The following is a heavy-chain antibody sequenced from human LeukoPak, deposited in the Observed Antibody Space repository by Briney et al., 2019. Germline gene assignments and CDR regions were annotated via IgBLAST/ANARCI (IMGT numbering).Heavy chain of an antibody. CDR2: ISAYNGNT. D-gene: IGHD4-17*01. Sequence: ASVKVSCKASGYTFTSYGISWVRQAPGQGLEWMGWISAYNGNTNYAQKLQGRVTMTTDTSTSTAYMELRSLRSDDTAVYYCARASTTHAEYYYYYYGMDVWGQGTTVTVSS. CDR3: ARASTTHAEYYYYYYGMDV. V-gene: IGHV1-18*01. J-gene: IGHJ6*02. CDR1: GYTFTSYG.